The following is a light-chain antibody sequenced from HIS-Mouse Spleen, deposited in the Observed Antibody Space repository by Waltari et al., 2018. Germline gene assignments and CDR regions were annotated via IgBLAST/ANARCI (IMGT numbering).Light chain of an antibody. CDR3: YSTDSSGNHRV. J-gene: IGLJ2*01. CDR1: ALPKKY. Sequence: SYELTQPPSVSVSPGQTARITCSGDALPKKYAYWYQQKSGQPPVLFIYEDSKRPSGIRERVFGASSGTMATLTISGAQVEDEADYYCYSTDSSGNHRVFGGGTKLTVL. CDR2: EDS. V-gene: IGLV3-10*01.